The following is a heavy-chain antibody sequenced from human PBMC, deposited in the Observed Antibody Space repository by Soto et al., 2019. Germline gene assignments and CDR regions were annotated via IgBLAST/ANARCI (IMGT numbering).Heavy chain of an antibody. V-gene: IGHV3-48*03. D-gene: IGHD2-15*01. J-gene: IGHJ5*02. CDR3: ARGLGYCSGGSCPNWFDP. CDR2: ISSSGSTI. CDR1: GFTFSSYE. Sequence: LRLSCAASGFTFSSYEMNWVRQAPGKGLEWVSYISSSGSTIYYADSVKGRFTISRDNAKNSLYLQMNSLRAEDTAVYYCARGLGYCSGGSCPNWFDPWGQGTLVTVSS.